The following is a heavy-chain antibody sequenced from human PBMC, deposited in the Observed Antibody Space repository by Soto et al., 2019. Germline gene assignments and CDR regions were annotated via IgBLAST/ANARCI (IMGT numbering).Heavy chain of an antibody. V-gene: IGHV4-39*01. D-gene: IGHD4-17*01. CDR3: ARHFVTTVTEYYFDF. J-gene: IGHJ4*02. Sequence: QLQLQESGPGLVKPSETLSLTCTVSGGSMRSTASYWGWIRQSPGKGLEWIGSIYYSGSTLDNPSLKSRVTASVDTSKNQFSLRLTSVTAADTAVNYCARHFVTTVTEYYFDFWGQGTLVTVSS. CDR2: IYYSGST. CDR1: GGSMRSTASY.